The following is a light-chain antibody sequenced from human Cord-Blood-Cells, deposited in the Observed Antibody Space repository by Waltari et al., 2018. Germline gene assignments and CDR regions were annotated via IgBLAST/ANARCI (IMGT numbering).Light chain of an antibody. CDR3: SSYTSSSTV. J-gene: IGLJ1*01. CDR2: DVS. V-gene: IGLV2-14*01. CDR1: SSDVGGYNY. Sequence: QSALTQPASVSGSPEQSITISCTGTSSDVGGYNYVSWYQQHPGKAPKLMIYDVSNRPSGVSNRFSGSKSGNTASLTISGLQAEDEADYYCSSYTSSSTVFGTGTKVTVL.